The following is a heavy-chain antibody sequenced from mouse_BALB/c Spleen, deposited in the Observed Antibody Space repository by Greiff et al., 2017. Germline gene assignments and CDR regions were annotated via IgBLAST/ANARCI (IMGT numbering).Heavy chain of an antibody. J-gene: IGHJ1*01. Sequence: QVQLQQSGAELAKPGASVKMSCKASGYTFTSYWMHWVKQRPGQGLEWIGYINPSTGYTEYNQKFKDKATLTADKSSSTAYMQLSSLTSEDSAVYYCARGLEYFDGWGAGTTVTGSS. V-gene: IGHV1-7*01. CDR2: INPSTGYT. CDR1: GYTFTSYW. CDR3: ARGLEYFDG.